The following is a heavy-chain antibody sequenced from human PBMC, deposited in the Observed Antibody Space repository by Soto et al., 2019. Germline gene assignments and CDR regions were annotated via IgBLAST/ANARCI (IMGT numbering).Heavy chain of an antibody. D-gene: IGHD2-21*02. Sequence: PSETLSLTCTVSGGSISSGGYYWSWIRQHPGKGLEWIGYIYYSGSTYYNPSLKSRVTISVDTSKNQFSLKLSSVTAADTAVYYCARDLGVGGNSDYYYYGMDVWGQGTTVTVSS. J-gene: IGHJ6*02. CDR1: GGSISSGGYY. CDR3: ARDLGVGGNSDYYYYGMDV. CDR2: IYYSGST. V-gene: IGHV4-31*03.